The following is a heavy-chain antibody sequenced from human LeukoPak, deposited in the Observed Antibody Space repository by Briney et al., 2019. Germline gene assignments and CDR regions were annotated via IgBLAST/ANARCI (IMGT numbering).Heavy chain of an antibody. CDR1: GFTFSSYG. CDR2: IRFDGSNK. J-gene: IGHJ6*03. Sequence: PGGSLRLSCAASGFTFSSYGIHWVRQAPGKGLEWVAFIRFDGSNKYYADSVKGRFTISRDNSKNTLYVQMNSLRAEDTAVYYCAKQGRWFGELGYMDVWGKGTTVTVSS. CDR3: AKQGRWFGELGYMDV. D-gene: IGHD3-10*01. V-gene: IGHV3-30*02.